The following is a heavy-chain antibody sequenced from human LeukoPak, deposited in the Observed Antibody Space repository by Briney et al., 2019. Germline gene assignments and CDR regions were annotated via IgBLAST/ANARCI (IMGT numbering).Heavy chain of an antibody. V-gene: IGHV3-33*01. J-gene: IGHJ4*02. CDR2: IWYDGSNK. D-gene: IGHD2-2*01. Sequence: GRSLRLSCAASGFTFRSYGMHWVRQAPGKGLEWVAVIWYDGSNKYYADSVKGRFTVSRDNSRNTLYLQMNSLRAEDTALYYCARHDCTSANCPLDYWGQGTLVAVSS. CDR3: ARHDCTSANCPLDY. CDR1: GFTFRSYG.